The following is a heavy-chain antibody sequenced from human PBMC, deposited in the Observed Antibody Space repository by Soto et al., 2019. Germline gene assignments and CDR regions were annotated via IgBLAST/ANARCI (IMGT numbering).Heavy chain of an antibody. Sequence: QVQLVQSGAEVKKPGSSVKVSCKASGGTFSSYAISWVRQAPGQGLEWMRGIIPIFGTANYAQKFQGRVTITADESTSTAYMELSSLRSEDTAVYHCARQGNCSSTSCYSDWFDPWGQGTLVTVSS. J-gene: IGHJ5*02. V-gene: IGHV1-69*01. CDR3: ARQGNCSSTSCYSDWFDP. D-gene: IGHD2-2*01. CDR1: GGTFSSYA. CDR2: IIPIFGTA.